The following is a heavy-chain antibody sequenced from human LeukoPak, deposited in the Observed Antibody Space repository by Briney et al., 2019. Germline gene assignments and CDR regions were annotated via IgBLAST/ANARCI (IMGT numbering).Heavy chain of an antibody. V-gene: IGHV3-74*01. CDR1: TFSFKDSW. D-gene: IGHD5/OR15-5a*01. CDR3: ARSVPVQSTS. Sequence: PGGSLRLSCVDSTFSFKDSWMHWVRQAPGKGLVWVARIDVEGGTTYTDSVRGRFTVSRDNAKNTVYLQMDSLRVDDTAVYYCARSVPVQSTSWGQGTLVTVSA. J-gene: IGHJ5*02. CDR2: IDVEGGT.